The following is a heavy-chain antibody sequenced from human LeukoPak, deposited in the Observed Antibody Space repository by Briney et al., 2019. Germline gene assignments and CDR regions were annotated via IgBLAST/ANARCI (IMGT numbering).Heavy chain of an antibody. J-gene: IGHJ5*02. Sequence: GGSLRLSCAASGFTFDEYAMHWVSQPPGKGLEWVSLISGDGGSTYSADSVKGRFTISRDNSKNSLYLQMDSLRTEDTAFYYCAKDLGPTGAAWFDPWGQGTLVTVSS. CDR3: AKDLGPTGAAWFDP. CDR1: GFTFDEYA. V-gene: IGHV3-43*02. D-gene: IGHD1-14*01. CDR2: ISGDGGST.